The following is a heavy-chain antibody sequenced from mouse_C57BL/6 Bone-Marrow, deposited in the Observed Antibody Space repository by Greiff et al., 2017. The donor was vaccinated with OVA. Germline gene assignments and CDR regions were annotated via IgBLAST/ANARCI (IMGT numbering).Heavy chain of an antibody. CDR2: IDPENGDT. D-gene: IGHD1-1*02. Sequence: VQLQQSGAELVRPGASVKLSCTASGFNIKDDYMHWVKQRPEQGLEWIGWIDPENGDTEYASKFQGKATITADTSSHTAYLQLSSLTSEDTAVYYCTDGGGNFDYWGQGTTLTVSS. J-gene: IGHJ2*01. CDR3: TDGGGNFDY. CDR1: GFNIKDDY. V-gene: IGHV14-4*01.